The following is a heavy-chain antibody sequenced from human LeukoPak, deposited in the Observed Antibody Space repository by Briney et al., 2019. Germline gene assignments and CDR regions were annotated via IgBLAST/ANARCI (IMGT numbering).Heavy chain of an antibody. J-gene: IGHJ4*02. CDR1: GFTFSSYS. CDR2: TTSSGGTI. V-gene: IGHV3-48*02. CDR3: AKGGTVTTYYFDY. D-gene: IGHD4-17*01. Sequence: PGGSLRLSCAAFGFTFSSYSMNWVRQAPGKGLEWLSYTTSSGGTIYYADSVKGRFTISRDNAKNSLYLQMNSLRDEDTAVYYCAKGGTVTTYYFDYWGQGTLVTVSS.